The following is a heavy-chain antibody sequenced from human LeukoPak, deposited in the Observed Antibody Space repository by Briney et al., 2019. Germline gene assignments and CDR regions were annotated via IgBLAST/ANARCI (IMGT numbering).Heavy chain of an antibody. D-gene: IGHD3-10*01. CDR2: ISYDGSNK. CDR3: AKVVTMVRDHDAFDI. Sequence: GGSLRLSCAASGFTFSSYAMHWVRQAPGKGLEWVAVISYDGSNKYYADSVKGRFTISRDNSKNTLYLQMNSLRAEDTAVYYCAKVVTMVRDHDAFDIWGQGTMVTVSS. V-gene: IGHV3-30-3*01. J-gene: IGHJ3*02. CDR1: GFTFSSYA.